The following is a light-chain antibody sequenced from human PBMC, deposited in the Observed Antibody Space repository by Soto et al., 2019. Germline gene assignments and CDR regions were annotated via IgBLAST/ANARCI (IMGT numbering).Light chain of an antibody. V-gene: IGKV3-20*01. Sequence: ENVLPQSPGTLSLSPGERATLSCRASQSVRSNSLAWYQHKPGQAPRFLIYDASSSATGIPDRFSGSGSGTNFTLTISRLEREDFAVYYCQQYGSAPLTCSERTKVEIK. CDR2: DAS. J-gene: IGKJ4*01. CDR1: QSVRSNS. CDR3: QQYGSAPLT.